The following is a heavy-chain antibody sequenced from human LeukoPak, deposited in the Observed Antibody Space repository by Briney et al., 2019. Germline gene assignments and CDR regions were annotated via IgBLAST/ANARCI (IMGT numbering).Heavy chain of an antibody. CDR2: ISYDGSIK. V-gene: IGHV3-30*03. Sequence: PGGSLRLSCAASGFTFSSYGIHWVRQAPGKGLEWVAIISYDGSIKYYADSVKGRFTISRDNSKNTLYLQMNSLRAEDTAVYYCAIERDREVTSLYFDYWGQGSLVTVSS. D-gene: IGHD2-21*02. CDR3: AIERDREVTSLYFDY. CDR1: GFTFSSYG. J-gene: IGHJ4*02.